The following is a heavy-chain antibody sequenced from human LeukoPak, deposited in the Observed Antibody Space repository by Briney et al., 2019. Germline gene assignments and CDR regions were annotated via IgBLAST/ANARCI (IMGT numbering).Heavy chain of an antibody. D-gene: IGHD4-17*01. CDR2: IWYDGSNK. V-gene: IGHV3-33*01. CDR3: ARNDYDTYYFDY. CDR1: GFTFSSYG. J-gene: IGHJ4*02. Sequence: PGGSLRLSCAASGFTFSSYGMHWVRQAPGKGLEWVAVIWYDGSNKYYADSVKGRFTISRDNSKDTLYLQMNSLRAEDTAVYYCARNDYDTYYFDYWGQGTLVTVSS.